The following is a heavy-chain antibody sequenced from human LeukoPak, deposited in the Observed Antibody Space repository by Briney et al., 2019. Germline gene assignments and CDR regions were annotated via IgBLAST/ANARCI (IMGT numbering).Heavy chain of an antibody. D-gene: IGHD6-6*01. V-gene: IGHV1-8*01. J-gene: IGHJ6*03. Sequence: GASVKVSCKASGYTFTSSDINWVRQATGQGLEWMGWMNPNSGNTGYAQKFQGRVTMTRNTSISTAYMELSSLRSEDTAVYYCARKAARFHYYYYMDVWGKGTTVTVSS. CDR1: GYTFTSSD. CDR3: ARKAARFHYYYYMDV. CDR2: MNPNSGNT.